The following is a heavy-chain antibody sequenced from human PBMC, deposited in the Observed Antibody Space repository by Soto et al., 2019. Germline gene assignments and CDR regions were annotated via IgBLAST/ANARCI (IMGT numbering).Heavy chain of an antibody. CDR1: GFTFSGSA. D-gene: IGHD6-13*01. J-gene: IGHJ4*02. CDR3: TSCPWQQLVSY. CDR2: IRSKANSYAT. Sequence: GGSLRLSCAASGFTFSGSAMHWVRQASGKGLEWVGRIRSKANSYATAYAASVKGRITISRDDSKNTAYLQGNSLKTEDTAVYFCTSCPWQQLVSYWGQGNPGTGSS. V-gene: IGHV3-73*01.